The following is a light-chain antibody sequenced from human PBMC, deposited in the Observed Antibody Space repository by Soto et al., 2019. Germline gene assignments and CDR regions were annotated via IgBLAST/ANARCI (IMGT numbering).Light chain of an antibody. CDR2: DAS. CDR3: QHYNCYPFT. J-gene: IGKJ3*01. Sequence: DIQMTQSPSTLSASVGDRVTIPCRASQGISTWLAWYQQRPGEAPKVLIYDASSLESGVPSRFSGSGSETEFTLTISSLQPDYFATYYCQHYNCYPFTFGPGTKVDIK. V-gene: IGKV1-5*01. CDR1: QGISTW.